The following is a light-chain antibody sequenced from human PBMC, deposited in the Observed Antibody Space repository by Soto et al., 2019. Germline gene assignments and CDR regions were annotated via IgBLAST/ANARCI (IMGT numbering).Light chain of an antibody. J-gene: IGKJ1*01. CDR3: QQTNSKPWT. V-gene: IGKV1-39*01. Sequence: DIQITQSPSSLSASVGDRVTITCRASQTMNNYLNWYQQKPGKAPKLLIYAASSLQSGVPSRFSGSGFGTDFTLTITSLQPEDFATYYCQQTNSKPWTFGQGTKVDIK. CDR1: QTMNNY. CDR2: AAS.